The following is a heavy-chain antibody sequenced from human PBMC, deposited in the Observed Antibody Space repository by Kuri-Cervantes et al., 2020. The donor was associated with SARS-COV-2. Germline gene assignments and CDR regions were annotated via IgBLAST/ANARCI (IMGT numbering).Heavy chain of an antibody. D-gene: IGHD4-17*01. J-gene: IGHJ6*02. Sequence: ASVKVSCKASGYTFTTYYIHWVRQAPGQGLEWMGIINPSGGGTSYAQKFQGRVAVTRDTPTSTVYMELSSLRSEDTAVYYCARASTTVTTGIGMDVWGQGTTVTVSS. V-gene: IGHV1-46*01. CDR3: ARASTTVTTGIGMDV. CDR2: INPSGGGT. CDR1: GYTFTTYY.